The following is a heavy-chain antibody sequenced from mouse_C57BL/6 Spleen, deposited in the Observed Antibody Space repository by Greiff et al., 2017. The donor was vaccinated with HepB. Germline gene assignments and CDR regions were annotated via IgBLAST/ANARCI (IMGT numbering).Heavy chain of an antibody. CDR3: AITGTAWFAY. D-gene: IGHD4-1*01. V-gene: IGHV2-2*01. J-gene: IGHJ3*01. CDR2: IWSGGST. Sequence: VQVVESGPGLVQPSQSLSITCTVSGFSLTSYGVHWVRQSPGKGLEWLGVIWSGGSTDYNAAFISRLSISKDNSKSQVFFKMNSLQADDTAIYYCAITGTAWFAYWGQGTLVTVSA. CDR1: GFSLTSYG.